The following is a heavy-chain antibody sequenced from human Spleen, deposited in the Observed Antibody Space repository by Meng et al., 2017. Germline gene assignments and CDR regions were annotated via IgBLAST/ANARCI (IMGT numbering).Heavy chain of an antibody. J-gene: IGHJ4*02. V-gene: IGHV3-74*01. D-gene: IGHD3-22*01. CDR1: GFTFRSYW. CDR2: INSDGSST. CDR3: ARANMEYYYDSSGYYHDY. Sequence: GESLKISCAASGFTFRSYWMHWVRQAPGKGLVWVSRINSDGSSTTYADSVKGRFTISRDNAKNTLYLQMNSLRAEDTAVYYCARANMEYYYDSSGYYHDYWGQGTLVTVSS.